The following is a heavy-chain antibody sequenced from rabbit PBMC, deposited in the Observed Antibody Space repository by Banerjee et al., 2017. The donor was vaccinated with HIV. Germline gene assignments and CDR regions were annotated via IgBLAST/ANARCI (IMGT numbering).Heavy chain of an antibody. CDR3: ARDLAGVIGWNFNL. J-gene: IGHJ4*01. D-gene: IGHD4-1*01. V-gene: IGHV1S40*01. CDR1: GFSFNSYV. Sequence: QSLEESGGDLVKPGASLTLTCTASGFSFNSYVMCWVRQAPGKGLEWIACIYTGSGSALYVSWAKGRFTISKTSSTTVTLQMTSLTAADTATYFCARDLAGVIGWNFNLWGPGTLVTVS. CDR2: IYTGSGSA.